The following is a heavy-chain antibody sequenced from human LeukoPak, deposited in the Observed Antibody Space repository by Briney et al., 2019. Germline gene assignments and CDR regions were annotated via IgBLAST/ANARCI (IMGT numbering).Heavy chain of an antibody. J-gene: IGHJ4*02. CDR3: ARACGGDCYLSDY. V-gene: IGHV3-66*01. CDR1: GFTVSSNY. D-gene: IGHD2-21*02. Sequence: GGSLRLSCAASGFTVSSNYMSWVRQAPGKGLEWVSVIYSGGSTYYADSVKGRFTISRDSAKKSLYLQMNSLRADDTAVYYCARACGGDCYLSDYWGQGTLVTVSS. CDR2: IYSGGST.